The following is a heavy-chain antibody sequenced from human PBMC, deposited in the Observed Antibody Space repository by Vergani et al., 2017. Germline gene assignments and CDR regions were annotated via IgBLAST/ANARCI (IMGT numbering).Heavy chain of an antibody. CDR2: INSDVSST. J-gene: IGHJ2*01. V-gene: IGHV3-74*01. Sequence: EVQLVESGGGLVQPGGSLRLSCAASGFTFSSYWMHWVRQAPGKGLVWVSRINSDVSSTSYAYSVKGRFTISRDNAKNTLYLQMNSLRAEDTAVYYCARGRRDGYNWSYWYFDLWGRGTLVTVSS. D-gene: IGHD5-24*01. CDR3: ARGRRDGYNWSYWYFDL. CDR1: GFTFSSYW.